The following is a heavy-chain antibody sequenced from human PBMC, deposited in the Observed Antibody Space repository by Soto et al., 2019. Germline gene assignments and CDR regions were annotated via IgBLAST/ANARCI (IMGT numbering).Heavy chain of an antibody. CDR2: ISGSVGST. CDR1: GFTFSSYA. CDR3: AKDTAEVWYSCGWYAGDC. D-gene: IGHD6-13*01. J-gene: IGHJ4*02. Sequence: EVQLLESGGGLVQPGGSLRLSCAASGFTFSSYAMSWVRQAPGKGLEWVSAISGSVGSTYYADSVKGRFTICRDNSKNTLYLQMNSLRAEDTAVYYCAKDTAEVWYSCGWYAGDCWGQGTLVTVSS. V-gene: IGHV3-23*01.